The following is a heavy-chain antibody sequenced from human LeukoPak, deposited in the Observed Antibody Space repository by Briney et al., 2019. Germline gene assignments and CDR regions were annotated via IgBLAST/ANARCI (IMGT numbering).Heavy chain of an antibody. Sequence: PSETLSLTCAVYGGSFSGYYWSWIRQPPGKGLEWIGEINHSGSTNYNPSLKSRVTTSVDTSKNQFSLKLSSVTAADTAVYYCARGPNWFDPWGQGTLVTVSS. CDR2: INHSGST. CDR3: ARGPNWFDP. V-gene: IGHV4-34*01. J-gene: IGHJ5*02. CDR1: GGSFSGYY.